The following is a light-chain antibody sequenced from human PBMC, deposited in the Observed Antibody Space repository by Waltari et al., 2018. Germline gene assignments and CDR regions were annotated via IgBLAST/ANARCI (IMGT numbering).Light chain of an antibody. J-gene: IGKJ1*01. CDR3: QQFLTSRT. CDR1: QSVSGSY. V-gene: IGKV3-20*01. Sequence: EIVLTQSPGTLSLSPGDRATLSCRASQSVSGSYLAWYQHISGQAPRLLIYGASTRATGIPDRFSGGGSGTDFTLTISRLEPEDFAVYYCQQFLTSRTFGQGTRVEIK. CDR2: GAS.